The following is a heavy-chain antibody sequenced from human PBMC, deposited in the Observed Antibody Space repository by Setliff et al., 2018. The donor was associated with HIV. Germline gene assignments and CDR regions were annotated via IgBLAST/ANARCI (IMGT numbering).Heavy chain of an antibody. D-gene: IGHD3-10*01. V-gene: IGHV4-59*11. Sequence: ASETLSLTCTVSGGSISSHYWSWIRQPPGKGLEWIGYIYYSGSTNYNPSLKSRVTISVDTSKNQFSLKPSSVTAADTAVYYCARDGPLEGSYRYYYYYMDVWGKGTTVTVSS. CDR3: ARDGPLEGSYRYYYYYMDV. CDR1: GGSISSHY. CDR2: IYYSGST. J-gene: IGHJ6*03.